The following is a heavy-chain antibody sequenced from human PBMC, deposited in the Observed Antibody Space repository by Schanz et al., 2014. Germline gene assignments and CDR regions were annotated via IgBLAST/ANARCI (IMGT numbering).Heavy chain of an antibody. CDR3: ARDKGGYYPFDY. J-gene: IGHJ4*02. V-gene: IGHV3-7*01. CDR1: GFTFSTYW. Sequence: VQLVESGGGLVKPGGSLRLSCAVSGFTFSTYWMSWVRQAPGKGLEWVANIKQDESERSYVDSVKGRFTISRDNAKNSLYLQMNSLRAEDTAVYYCARDKGGYYPFDYWGQGTLVTVSS. D-gene: IGHD3-3*01. CDR2: IKQDESER.